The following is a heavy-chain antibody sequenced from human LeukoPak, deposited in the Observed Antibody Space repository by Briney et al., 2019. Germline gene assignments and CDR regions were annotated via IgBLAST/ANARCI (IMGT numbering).Heavy chain of an antibody. D-gene: IGHD5-18*01. CDR1: GGTFSSYA. CDR2: IIPIFGIA. CDR3: ARGYTAMVSSLLDY. V-gene: IGHV1-69*04. J-gene: IGHJ4*02. Sequence: ASVKVSCKASGGTFSSYAISWVRQAPGQGLEWMGRIIPIFGIANYAQKFQGRVTITADKSTSTAYMKLSSLRSEDTAVYYCARGYTAMVSSLLDYWGQGTLVTVFS.